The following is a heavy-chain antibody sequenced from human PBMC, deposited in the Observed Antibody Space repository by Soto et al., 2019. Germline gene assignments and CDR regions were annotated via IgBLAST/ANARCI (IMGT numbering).Heavy chain of an antibody. CDR1: GFAFSTYG. V-gene: IGHV3-33*06. CDR2: TWHDESNK. CDR3: VKDGPNWGKDFDN. D-gene: IGHD3-16*01. J-gene: IGHJ4*02. Sequence: QVQLVESGGGVVQPGRSLRLSCAASGFAFSTYGMHWVRQAPGKGLEWVAVTWHDESNKYYADSVRGRFTISRDNSKNTLYLQMNSLRAEDTALYYCVKDGPNWGKDFDNWGQGTLVTVSS.